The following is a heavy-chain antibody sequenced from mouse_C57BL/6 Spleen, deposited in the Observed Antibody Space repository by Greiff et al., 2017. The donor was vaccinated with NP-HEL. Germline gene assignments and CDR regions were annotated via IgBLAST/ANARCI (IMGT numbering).Heavy chain of an antibody. Sequence: VKLMESGAELVRLGASVTLSCKASGYTFTDYEMHWVKQTPVHGLEWIGAIDPETGGTAYNQKFKGKAILTADKSSSTAYMELRSLTSEDSAVYYCTRSLNWYFDVWGTGTTVTVSS. V-gene: IGHV1-15*01. CDR3: TRSLNWYFDV. CDR1: GYTFTDYE. J-gene: IGHJ1*03. CDR2: IDPETGGT.